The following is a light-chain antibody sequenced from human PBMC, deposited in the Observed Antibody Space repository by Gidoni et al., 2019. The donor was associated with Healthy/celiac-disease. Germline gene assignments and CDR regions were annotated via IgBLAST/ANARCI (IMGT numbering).Light chain of an antibody. CDR2: SNN. CDR3: AAWDDSLNGLV. V-gene: IGLV1-44*01. J-gene: IGLJ1*01. Sequence: QSVLTQPPSASGTPGQRVTLSCSGSSSNIGSNTVNWYQQLPGTAPNLLIYSNNQRPSGVPDRFSGSKSGTSASLAISGLQSEDEADYYCAAWDDSLNGLVFGTGTKVTVL. CDR1: SSNIGSNT.